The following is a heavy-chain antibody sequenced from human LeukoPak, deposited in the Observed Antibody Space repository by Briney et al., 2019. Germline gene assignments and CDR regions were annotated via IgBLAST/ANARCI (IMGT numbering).Heavy chain of an antibody. D-gene: IGHD1-26*01. Sequence: SETLSLTCTVSGGSISSSSYYWGWIRQPPGKGLEWIGSIYYSGSTYYNPSLKSRVTISVDTSKNQFSLKLSSVTAADTAVYYCAMGRWPEWESYWGQGTLVTVSS. J-gene: IGHJ4*02. CDR3: AMGRWPEWESY. V-gene: IGHV4-39*01. CDR2: IYYSGST. CDR1: GGSISSSSYY.